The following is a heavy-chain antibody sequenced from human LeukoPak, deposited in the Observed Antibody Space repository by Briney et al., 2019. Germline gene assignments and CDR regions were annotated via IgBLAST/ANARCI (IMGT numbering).Heavy chain of an antibody. CDR3: ARSKAARPGYYYMDV. CDR2: ISAYNGNT. D-gene: IGHD6-6*01. V-gene: IGHV1-18*01. J-gene: IGHJ6*03. CDR1: GYTFTSYG. Sequence: ASVKVSCTASGYTFTSYGITWMRQAPGQGLEWMGWISAYNGNTNYAQTLQGRVTMTTDTSTSTAYMELRSLRSDDTAVYYCARSKAARPGYYYMDVWGKGTTVTVSS.